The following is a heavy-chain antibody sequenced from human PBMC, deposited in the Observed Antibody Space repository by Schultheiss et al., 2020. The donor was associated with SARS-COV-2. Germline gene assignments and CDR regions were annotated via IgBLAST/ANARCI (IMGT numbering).Heavy chain of an antibody. CDR3: ARDLGSSRRGWFDP. J-gene: IGHJ5*02. CDR1: GYTFTSYD. Sequence: ASVKVSCKASGYTFTSYDINWVRQAPGQGLEWMGWMAGHTDDTKYGRKFQGRVTLTTDISTSTVYMELSSLRSEDTAVYYCARDLGSSRRGWFDPWGQGTLVTVSS. V-gene: IGHV1-18*01. CDR2: MAGHTDDT. D-gene: IGHD6-13*01.